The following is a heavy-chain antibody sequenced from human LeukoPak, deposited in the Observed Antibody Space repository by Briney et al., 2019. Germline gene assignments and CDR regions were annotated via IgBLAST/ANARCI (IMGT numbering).Heavy chain of an antibody. D-gene: IGHD6-19*01. V-gene: IGHV4-30-4*08. J-gene: IGHJ4*02. CDR1: GGSFSGYY. CDR2: IYYSGST. CDR3: ARGGEYSSGWYGY. Sequence: SETLSLTCAVYGGSFSGYYWSWIRQPPGKGLEWIGYIYYSGSTYYNPSLKSRVTISVDTSKNQFSLKLSSVTAADTAVYYCARGGEYSSGWYGYWGQGTLVTVSS.